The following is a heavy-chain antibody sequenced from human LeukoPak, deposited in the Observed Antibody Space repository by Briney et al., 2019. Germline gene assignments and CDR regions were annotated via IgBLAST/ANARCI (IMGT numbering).Heavy chain of an antibody. D-gene: IGHD3-22*01. CDR2: IYHSGST. CDR3: AREGDSSGYYPPRFDY. J-gene: IGHJ4*02. Sequence: SETLSLTCTVSGGSISSGGYYWSWIRQPPGKGLEWIGYIYHSGSTYYNPSIKSRVAISVDRSKSQFSLKLSSVTAADTAVYYCAREGDSSGYYPPRFDYWGQGTLVTVSS. V-gene: IGHV4-30-2*01. CDR1: GGSISSGGYY.